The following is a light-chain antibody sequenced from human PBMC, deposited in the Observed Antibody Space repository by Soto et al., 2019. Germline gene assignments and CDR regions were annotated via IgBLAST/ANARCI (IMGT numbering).Light chain of an antibody. J-gene: IGLJ2*01. CDR1: SSDVGGYNY. CDR3: SSYTSSSTRV. Sequence: QSVLTQPASVSGSPGQSITISRTGTSSDVGGYNYVSWYQQHPGKAPKLMIYEVSNWPSGVSNRFSGSKSGNTASLTISGLQAEDEADYYCSSYTSSSTRVFGGGTKLTVL. V-gene: IGLV2-14*01. CDR2: EVS.